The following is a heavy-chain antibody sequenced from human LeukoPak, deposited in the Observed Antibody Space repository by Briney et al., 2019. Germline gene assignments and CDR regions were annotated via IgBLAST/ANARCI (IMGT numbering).Heavy chain of an antibody. CDR3: ARGDIDH. Sequence: GASVKVSCKTSGYTFNFYYVQWVRQAPGQGLEWMGVIHPNDGSTTYAQKFQGRIIMTSDTSTSTIYMELSSLRSDDTAVYYCARGDIDHWGQGTLVTVSS. J-gene: IGHJ5*02. CDR1: GYTFNFYY. CDR2: IHPNDGST. D-gene: IGHD2-15*01. V-gene: IGHV1-46*02.